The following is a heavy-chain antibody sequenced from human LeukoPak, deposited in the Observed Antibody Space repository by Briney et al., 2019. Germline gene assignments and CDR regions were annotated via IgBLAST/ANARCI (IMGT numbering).Heavy chain of an antibody. CDR1: GGTFSSYA. J-gene: IGHJ6*04. V-gene: IGHV1-69*06. CDR2: IIPIFGTA. CDR3: ARGRWYYYGSGSYTPVKNYYYGMDV. Sequence: SVKVSCKASGGTFSSYAISWVRQAPGQGLEWMGGIIPIFGTANYAQKFQGRVTITADKFTSTAYMELSSLRSEDTAVYYCARGRWYYYGSGSYTPVKNYYYGMDVWGKGTTVTVSS. D-gene: IGHD3-10*01.